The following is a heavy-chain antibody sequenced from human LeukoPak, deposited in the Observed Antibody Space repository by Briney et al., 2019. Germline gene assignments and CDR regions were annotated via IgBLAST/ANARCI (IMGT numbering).Heavy chain of an antibody. CDR2: IIPILGIA. J-gene: IGHJ4*02. V-gene: IGHV1-69*04. CDR3: AREGGGYCSSTSCYTFDY. D-gene: IGHD2-2*02. CDR1: GGTFSSYT. Sequence: ASVKVSCKASGGTFSSYTISWVRQAPGQGLEWTGRIIPILGIANYAQKFQGRVTITADKSTSTAYMELSSLRSEDTAVYYCAREGGGYCSSTSCYTFDYWGQGTLVTVSS.